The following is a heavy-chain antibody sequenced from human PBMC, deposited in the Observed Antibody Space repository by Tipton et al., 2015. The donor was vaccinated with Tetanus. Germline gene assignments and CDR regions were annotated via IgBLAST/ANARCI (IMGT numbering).Heavy chain of an antibody. CDR1: DGSFNAYY. Sequence: TLSLTCGVSDGSFNAYYWSWIRQTPGKGLEWIGEVNQSGSTKYNPSFNSRAAISVDTSKSQFSLRVRSVTAADTAVYYCARGQIVEQATRDHDYGVDVWGQGTTVTVSS. CDR2: VNQSGST. D-gene: IGHD3-22*01. J-gene: IGHJ6*02. CDR3: ARGQIVEQATRDHDYGVDV. V-gene: IGHV4-34*01.